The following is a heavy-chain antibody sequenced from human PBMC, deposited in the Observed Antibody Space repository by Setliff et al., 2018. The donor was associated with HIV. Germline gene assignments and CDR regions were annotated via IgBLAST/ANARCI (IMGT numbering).Heavy chain of an antibody. CDR1: GYTFSNSD. J-gene: IGHJ5*02. CDR2: MNPKSGNT. Sequence: ASVKVSYKASGYTFSNSDINWVRQAPGQGLEWMGWMNPKSGNTGYAQKFQGRVTMTSNTFIGTAYMELSSLTSEDTAVYYCARGHLDRDYWEDIVGNWFAPWGQGTLVTVSS. CDR3: ARGHLDRDYWEDIVGNWFAP. V-gene: IGHV1-8*02. D-gene: IGHD2-21*01.